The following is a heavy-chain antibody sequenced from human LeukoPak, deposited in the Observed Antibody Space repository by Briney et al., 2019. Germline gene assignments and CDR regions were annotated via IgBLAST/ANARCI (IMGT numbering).Heavy chain of an antibody. CDR1: GYTFTSYY. D-gene: IGHD3-16*01. Sequence: ASVKVSCKASGYTFTSYYMHWVRQAPGQGLEWMGIINPSGGSTSYAQKFQGRVTMTRDMSTSTVYMKLSSLRSEDTAVYYCARGGGPHAFDIWGQGTMVTVSS. CDR2: INPSGGST. CDR3: ARGGGPHAFDI. J-gene: IGHJ3*02. V-gene: IGHV1-46*01.